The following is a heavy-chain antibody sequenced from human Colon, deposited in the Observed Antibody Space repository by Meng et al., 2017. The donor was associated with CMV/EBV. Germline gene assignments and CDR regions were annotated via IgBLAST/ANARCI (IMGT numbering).Heavy chain of an antibody. J-gene: IGHJ5*02. CDR1: GFIFSDYY. CDR2: ISPTGSDT. Sequence: QVQLVEAGGDFVKPGGSLRLSCAASGFIFSDYYMTWIREAPGKGLEWVSYISPTGSDTNYADSVRGRFTISRDNAKNSLFLQMSSLTAEDTAVYYCVKGHTMINPWGQGTLVTVSS. D-gene: IGHD3-16*01. V-gene: IGHV3-11*05. CDR3: VKGHTMINP.